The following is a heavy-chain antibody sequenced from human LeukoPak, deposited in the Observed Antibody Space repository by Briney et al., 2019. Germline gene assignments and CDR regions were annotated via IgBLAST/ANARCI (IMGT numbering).Heavy chain of an antibody. V-gene: IGHV3-33*06. J-gene: IGHJ4*02. CDR3: AKSLTVATRIHSIDP. D-gene: IGHD4-17*01. CDR2: ILSDGSKE. Sequence: GGSLRLSCAASGFTFSSYGMHWVRQAPGKGLEWVAVILSDGSKEFYTDSVKGQFTISRDSSKNTLYLQMNSLRAEDTAVYYCAKSLTVATRIHSIDPRGQGTLVTVSS. CDR1: GFTFSSYG.